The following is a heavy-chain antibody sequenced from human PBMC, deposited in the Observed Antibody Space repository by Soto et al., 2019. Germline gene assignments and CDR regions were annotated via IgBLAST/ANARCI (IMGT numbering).Heavy chain of an antibody. D-gene: IGHD2-8*02. CDR1: GFTLGSYW. Sequence: EVELVESGGGLVRPGGSLRLSCAASGFTLGSYWMHWVRQVPGKGLVWVSRLSGDGTGTRYADFVKGRFTISGDNAKNTLFLEMNSLGPDDTAVYYCVRGGPGGSFDQWCQGTVVTVSS. CDR3: VRGGPGGSFDQ. J-gene: IGHJ4*02. CDR2: LSGDGTGT. V-gene: IGHV3-74*01.